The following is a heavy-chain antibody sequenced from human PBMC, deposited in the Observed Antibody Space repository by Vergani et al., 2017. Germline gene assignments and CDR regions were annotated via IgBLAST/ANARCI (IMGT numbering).Heavy chain of an antibody. CDR1: GFTFDDYA. Sequence: EVQLVESGGGLVQPGRSLRLSCAASGFTFDDYAMHWVRQAPGKGLEWVSGISWNSGSIGYADSVKGRFTISRDKAKNSLYLQMNSLRAEDTALYYCAMGYCSSTSCYWADAFDIWGQGTMVTVSS. CDR3: AMGYCSSTSCYWADAFDI. V-gene: IGHV3-9*01. D-gene: IGHD2-2*01. CDR2: ISWNSGSI. J-gene: IGHJ3*02.